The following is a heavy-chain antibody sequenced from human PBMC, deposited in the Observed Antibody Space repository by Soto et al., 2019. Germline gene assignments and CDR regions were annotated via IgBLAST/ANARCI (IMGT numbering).Heavy chain of an antibody. CDR2: IYYSGST. D-gene: IGHD6-6*01. Sequence: LLTLSLTCSVSGGSISSGGYYCSWIRQHPGKGLEWIGYIYYSGSTYYNPSLKSRVTISVDTSKNQFSLKLSSVTAADTAVYYCARVSWILFIAARPAGYYYYGMDVWGQGTTVT. CDR3: ARVSWILFIAARPAGYYYYGMDV. CDR1: GGSISSGGYY. J-gene: IGHJ6*02. V-gene: IGHV4-31*03.